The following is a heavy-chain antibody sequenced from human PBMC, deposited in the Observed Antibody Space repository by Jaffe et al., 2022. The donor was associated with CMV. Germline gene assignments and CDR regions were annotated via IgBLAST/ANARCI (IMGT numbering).Heavy chain of an antibody. CDR1: GTSIGNSNW. Sequence: QVQLQESGPGLVKPSGTLSLTCAVSGTSIGNSNWWTWVRQPPGKGLEWIGEAYHNGITNYSPSLMSRVTISVDKSKNQFSLRLSSVTAADTAMYYCATGYDVLDIWGQGTMVIVSS. V-gene: IGHV4-4*02. CDR2: AYHNGIT. J-gene: IGHJ3*02. D-gene: IGHD6-25*01. CDR3: ATGYDVLDI.